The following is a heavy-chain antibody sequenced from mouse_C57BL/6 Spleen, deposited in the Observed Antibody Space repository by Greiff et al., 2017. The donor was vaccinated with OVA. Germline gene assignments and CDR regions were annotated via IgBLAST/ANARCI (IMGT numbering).Heavy chain of an antibody. D-gene: IGHD2-4*01. Sequence: QVQLQQPGAELVMPGASVKLSCKASGYTFTSYWMHWVKQRPGQGLEWIGEIDPSDSYTNYNQKFKGKSTLTVDKSSSTAYMQLSSLTSEDSAVYYCAIYYDYDWFAYWGKGTLVTVSA. CDR3: AIYYDYDWFAY. CDR2: IDPSDSYT. J-gene: IGHJ3*01. CDR1: GYTFTSYW. V-gene: IGHV1-69*01.